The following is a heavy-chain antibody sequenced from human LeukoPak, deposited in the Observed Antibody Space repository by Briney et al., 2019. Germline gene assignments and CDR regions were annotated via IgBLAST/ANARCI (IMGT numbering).Heavy chain of an antibody. J-gene: IGHJ4*02. Sequence: SETLSLTCTVSGGSISGYYWSWIRQPPGKGLEWIGYIYYSGSTNYNPSLKSRVTISVDTSKNQFSLKLSSVTAAATAVYYCARDVGPPGHFDYCGQGTLVNVSS. CDR2: IYYSGST. V-gene: IGHV4-59*01. CDR3: ARDVGPPGHFDY. CDR1: GGSISGYY.